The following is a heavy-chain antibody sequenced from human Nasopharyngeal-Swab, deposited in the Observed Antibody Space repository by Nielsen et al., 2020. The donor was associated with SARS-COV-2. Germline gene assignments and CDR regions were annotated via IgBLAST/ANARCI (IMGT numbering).Heavy chain of an antibody. CDR1: TFRTYA. V-gene: IGHV4-39*07. CDR3: VRDSVQQVVLDY. J-gene: IGHJ4*02. CDR2: IYYSGST. Sequence: TFRTYAMSWIRQTPGKGLEWIGSIYYSGSTYYNPSLKSRVTISVDTSKKQFSLKLSSVTAADTAVYYCVRDSVQQVVLDYWGQGTLVTVSS. D-gene: IGHD6-13*01.